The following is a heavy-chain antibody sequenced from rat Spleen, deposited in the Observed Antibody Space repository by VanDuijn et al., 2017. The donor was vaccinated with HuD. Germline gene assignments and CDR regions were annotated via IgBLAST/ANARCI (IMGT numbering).Heavy chain of an antibody. CDR2: INSAGST. CDR1: GYSITSSYR. D-gene: IGHD1-10*01. V-gene: IGHV3-3*01. CDR3: ARSPYNTHWFVY. Sequence: EVQLQESGPGLVKPSQSLSLTCSVTGYSITSSYRWNWIRKFPGNKLEWMGYINSAGSTNYNPSLKSRISITRDTSKNQFFLQVNSVTTEDTATYYCARSPYNTHWFVYWGQGALVSVSS. J-gene: IGHJ3*01.